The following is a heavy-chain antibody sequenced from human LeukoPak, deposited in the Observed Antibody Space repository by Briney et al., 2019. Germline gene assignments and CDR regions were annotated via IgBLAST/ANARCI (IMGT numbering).Heavy chain of an antibody. Sequence: GGSLRLSSAASGFTFSTSGMSWVRQAPGKGLEWVSAISGSGTGTYYADSVKGRFTISRDNSKNTLYLEMNNLRAEDTAIYYCVSHPGSGGHFDYWGQGTLVTVSS. CDR2: ISGSGTGT. D-gene: IGHD4-23*01. V-gene: IGHV3-23*01. CDR3: VSHPGSGGHFDY. J-gene: IGHJ4*02. CDR1: GFTFSTSG.